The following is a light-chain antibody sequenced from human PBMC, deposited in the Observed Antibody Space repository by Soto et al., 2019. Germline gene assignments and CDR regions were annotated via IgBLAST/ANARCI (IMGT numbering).Light chain of an antibody. CDR1: QSVSSF. Sequence: EIVLTQSPATLPLSPGERATLSCRASQSVSSFLAWYQQKPGQAPRLLIYGASSRASGIPDRFSGSGSGTDFTLTISRLEPEDFAVYYCQQYGSSPSWTFGQGTKVDI. J-gene: IGKJ1*01. CDR2: GAS. V-gene: IGKV3-20*01. CDR3: QQYGSSPSWT.